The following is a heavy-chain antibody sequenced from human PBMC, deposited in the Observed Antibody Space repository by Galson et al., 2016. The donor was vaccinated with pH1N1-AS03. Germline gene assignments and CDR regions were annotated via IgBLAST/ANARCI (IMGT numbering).Heavy chain of an antibody. D-gene: IGHD3-22*01. V-gene: IGHV5-51*03. CDR3: ANPAHYDSSGRDALDV. CDR2: IFPCDSDT. CDR1: GYGFNGYW. Sequence: QSGAEVKKPGDSLKISCKSSGYGFNGYWTGWVRQMPGKGLEWMGIIFPCDSDTRYSPSFQGQVPISADKSTRTTYLQWRSLKASDTAIYYCANPAHYDSSGRDALDVWGQGTMLIVSS. J-gene: IGHJ3*01.